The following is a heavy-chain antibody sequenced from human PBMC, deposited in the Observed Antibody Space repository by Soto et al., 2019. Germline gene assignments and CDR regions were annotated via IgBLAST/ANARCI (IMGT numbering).Heavy chain of an antibody. D-gene: IGHD2-21*01. CDR2: MNPNTGNI. Sequence: QVELVQSGAEVKKPGASVKVSCQASEGTFTHYDINWVRQATGQGLEWMGWMNPNTGNIDYAHKFQGRLTMTRDTSTRTVYMELSSLRSDDTAVYYCVRRVASGHRSWFDPWGQGTLVTVSS. CDR3: VRRVASGHRSWFDP. J-gene: IGHJ5*02. CDR1: EGTFTHYD. V-gene: IGHV1-8*02.